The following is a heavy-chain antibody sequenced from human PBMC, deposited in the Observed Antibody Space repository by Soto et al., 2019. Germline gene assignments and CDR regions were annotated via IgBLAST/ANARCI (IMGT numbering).Heavy chain of an antibody. CDR3: ARDTSPSSYDFWSGYSPYNWFDP. V-gene: IGHV3-21*01. CDR2: ISSSSSSYI. Sequence: PGGSLRLSCAASGFTFSSYSMNWVRQAPGKGLEWVSSISSSSSSYIYYADSVKGRFTISRDNAKNSLYLQMNSLRAEDTAVYYCARDTSPSSYDFWSGYSPYNWFDPWGQGTPVTVSS. CDR1: GFTFSSYS. D-gene: IGHD3-3*01. J-gene: IGHJ5*02.